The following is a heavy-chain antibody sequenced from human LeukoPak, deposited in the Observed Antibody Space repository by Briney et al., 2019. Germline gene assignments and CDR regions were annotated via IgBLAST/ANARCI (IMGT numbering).Heavy chain of an antibody. CDR2: IYYSGST. CDR3: ARLGLRTHYYYMDV. Sequence: SETLSLTCTVSGGSISSSSYYWGWIRQPPGKGLEWIGSIYYSGSTYYNPSLKSRVTISVGTSKNQFSLKLSSVTAADTAVYYCARLGLRTHYYYMDVWGKGTTVTISS. D-gene: IGHD5-12*01. J-gene: IGHJ6*03. V-gene: IGHV4-39*01. CDR1: GGSISSSSYY.